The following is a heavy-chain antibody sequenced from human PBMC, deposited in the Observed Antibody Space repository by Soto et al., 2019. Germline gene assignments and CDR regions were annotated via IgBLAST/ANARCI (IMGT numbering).Heavy chain of an antibody. CDR2: IYWNDDK. D-gene: IGHD6-19*01. J-gene: IGHJ3*02. Sequence: SGPRLVNPTQTLTLTCTFSGFSLSTSGVGVGWIRQPPGKALEWLALIYWNDDKRYSPSLKSRLNITKDTSKKQVFLTMTNMDPVDTATYYCADSVEDDAFDIWGQGTMVTVSS. CDR1: GFSLSTSGVG. CDR3: ADSVEDDAFDI. V-gene: IGHV2-5*01.